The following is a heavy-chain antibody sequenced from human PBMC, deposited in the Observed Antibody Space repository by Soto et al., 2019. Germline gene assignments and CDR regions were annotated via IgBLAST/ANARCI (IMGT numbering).Heavy chain of an antibody. V-gene: IGHV1-18*04. Sequence: QVQLVQSGTEVKKPGASVKVSCKASGYTFTSYGISWVRQAPGQGLEWMGWISAYNDNTIYTKKLQGRVTMTTDTSTSTAYMELRSLRSDDTAVYYCARGVDCSGGSCFSFYYYYYGFDVWGQGTTLTVSS. CDR2: ISAYNDNT. D-gene: IGHD2-15*01. J-gene: IGHJ6*02. CDR3: ARGVDCSGGSCFSFYYYYYGFDV. CDR1: GYTFTSYG.